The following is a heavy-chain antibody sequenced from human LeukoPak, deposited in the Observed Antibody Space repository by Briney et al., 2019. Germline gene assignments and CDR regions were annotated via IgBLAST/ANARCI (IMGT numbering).Heavy chain of an antibody. Sequence: GGSLRLSCAASGFTFSSYSMNWVRQAPGKGLEWVSSISSSSSYIYYADSVKGRFTISRDNAKNSLYLQMNSLRAEDTAVYYCARDWIKAAGIGDYWGQGTLVTVSS. J-gene: IGHJ4*02. V-gene: IGHV3-21*01. CDR1: GFTFSSYS. D-gene: IGHD6-13*01. CDR2: ISSSSSYI. CDR3: ARDWIKAAGIGDY.